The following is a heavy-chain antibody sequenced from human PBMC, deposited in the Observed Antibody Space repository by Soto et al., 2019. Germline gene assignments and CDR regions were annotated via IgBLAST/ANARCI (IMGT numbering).Heavy chain of an antibody. Sequence: GVLRLSCAASVFTFSNSAMTWVRQALGKGPEWVSSIGRTNNTHYADSVKGRFAISRDNSQNTLYLQMNSLTAEDTAVYFCAKVDAYSYRTDHWGQGTLVTVSS. CDR1: VFTFSNSA. CDR3: AKVDAYSYRTDH. J-gene: IGHJ4*02. CDR2: IGRTNNT. D-gene: IGHD3-16*02. V-gene: IGHV3-23*01.